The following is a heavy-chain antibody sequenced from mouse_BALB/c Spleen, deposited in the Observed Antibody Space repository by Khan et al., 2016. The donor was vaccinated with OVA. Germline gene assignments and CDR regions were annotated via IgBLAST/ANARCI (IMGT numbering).Heavy chain of an antibody. V-gene: IGHV14-3*02. J-gene: IGHJ2*01. CDR1: GFNIKDTH. CDR2: IDPANDNS. D-gene: IGHD4-1*01. CDR3: APAGTGDYFDY. Sequence: EVQLQQSGAELVKPGASVKLSCTASGFNIKDTHMHWVKQRPEQGLEWIGRIDPANDNSKYDPRFQGKATITADTSSNTAYLHLSSLTSEDTAVCYGAPAGTGDYFDYWGQGTTLTVSS.